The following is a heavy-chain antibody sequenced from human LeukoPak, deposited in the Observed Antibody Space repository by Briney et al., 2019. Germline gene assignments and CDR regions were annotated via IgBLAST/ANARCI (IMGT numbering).Heavy chain of an antibody. CDR1: GFTFSSYA. Sequence: GGSLRLSCAASGFTFSSYAMSWVRQAPGKGLEWVSAISGSGGSTYYADSVKGRFTISRDNSKNTLYLQMNSLRAGDTAVYYCAKDPATVTTPNTWYFDLWGRGTLVTVSS. CDR2: ISGSGGST. V-gene: IGHV3-23*01. CDR3: AKDPATVTTPNTWYFDL. J-gene: IGHJ2*01. D-gene: IGHD4-17*01.